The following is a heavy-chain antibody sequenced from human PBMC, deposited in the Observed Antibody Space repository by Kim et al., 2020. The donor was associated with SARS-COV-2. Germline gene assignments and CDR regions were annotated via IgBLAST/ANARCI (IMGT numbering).Heavy chain of an antibody. J-gene: IGHJ4*02. V-gene: IGHV3-33*01. CDR1: GFTFSSYG. CDR2: IWYDGSNK. D-gene: IGHD2-21*02. Sequence: GGSLRLSCAASGFTFSSYGMHWVRQAPGKGLEWVAVIWYDGSNKYYADSVKGRFTISRDNSKNTLYLQMNSLRAEDTAVYYCARDAGAYCGGDCYLSYFVYWGQGTLVTVSS. CDR3: ARDAGAYCGGDCYLSYFVY.